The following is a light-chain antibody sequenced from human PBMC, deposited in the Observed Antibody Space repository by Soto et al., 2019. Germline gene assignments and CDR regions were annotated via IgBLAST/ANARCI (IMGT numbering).Light chain of an antibody. CDR2: KTS. CDR1: QSISGW. Sequence: DIQMTQSPSTLSASVGDRVTITCRASQSISGWLAWYQQKPGKAPKLLIYKTSTLDSGVPSRFSGSGSGTEFTLTISSPQPDDFATYYCHQYHSFFNYTFGQGTKLDIK. J-gene: IGKJ2*01. V-gene: IGKV1-5*03. CDR3: HQYHSFFNYT.